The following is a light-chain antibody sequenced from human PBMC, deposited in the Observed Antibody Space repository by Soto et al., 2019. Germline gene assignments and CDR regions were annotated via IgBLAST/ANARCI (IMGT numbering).Light chain of an antibody. J-gene: IGLJ3*02. CDR1: SGSVSTTYH. V-gene: IGLV8-61*01. CDR3: ALYMGSGLWV. Sequence: QAVVTQEPSFSVAPGRTVTFTCGLSSGSVSTTYHPSWYQQTPGQAPRTLIYNTDIRSSGVPDRFSGSILGNTAALTITGAQADDESHYYCALYMGSGLWVFGGGTKLTVL. CDR2: NTD.